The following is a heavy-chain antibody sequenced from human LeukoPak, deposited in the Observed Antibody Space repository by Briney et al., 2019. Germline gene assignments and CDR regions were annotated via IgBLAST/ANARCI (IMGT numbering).Heavy chain of an antibody. J-gene: IGHJ6*02. CDR1: GFTFSSYS. V-gene: IGHV3-21*01. CDR3: ARDRTEDYYYYGMDV. CDR2: ISSSSSYI. Sequence: PGGSLRLSCAASGFTFSSYSMNWVRQAPGKGLEWVSSISSSSSYIYYADLVKGRFTISRDNAKNSLYLQMNSLRAEDTAVYYCARDRTEDYYYYGMDVWGQGTTVTVSS.